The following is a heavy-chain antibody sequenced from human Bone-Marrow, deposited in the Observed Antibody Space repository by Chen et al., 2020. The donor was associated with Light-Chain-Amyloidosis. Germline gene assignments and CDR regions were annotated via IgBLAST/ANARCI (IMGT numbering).Heavy chain of an antibody. CDR1: GFIFNAYD. V-gene: IGHV3-33*01. CDR3: VRDHSSSWVFDS. CDR2: IWYXXXNQ. Sequence: XVQLVESGGGVVQPGRSLRLSCATSGFIFNAYDMHWVRQVPGKGLQWVAVIWYXXXNQVYADXVXXRXXXXXXXXXXXXXXXXXXXXXXXTGIYYCVRDHSSSWVFDSWGQGSLVTVSS. D-gene: IGHD6-13*01. J-gene: IGHJ4*02.